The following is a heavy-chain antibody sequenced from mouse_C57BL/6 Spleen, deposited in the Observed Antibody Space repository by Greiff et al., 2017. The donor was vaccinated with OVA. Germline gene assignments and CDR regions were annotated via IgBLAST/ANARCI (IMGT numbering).Heavy chain of an antibody. D-gene: IGHD4-1*01. CDR1: GYTFTSYW. J-gene: IGHJ4*01. CDR3: ARRTGPYAMDY. CDR2: IDPSDSET. V-gene: IGHV1-52*01. Sequence: QVQLQQPGAELVRPGSSVKLSCKASGYTFTSYWMHWVKQRPIQGLEWIGNIDPSDSETHYNQKFKDKATLTVDKSSSTAYMQLSSLTSEDSAVYYCARRTGPYAMDYWGQGTSVTVSS.